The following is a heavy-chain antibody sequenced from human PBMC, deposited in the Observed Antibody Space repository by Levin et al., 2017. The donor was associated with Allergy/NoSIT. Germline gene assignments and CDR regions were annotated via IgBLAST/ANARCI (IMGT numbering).Heavy chain of an antibody. Sequence: KPGGSLRLSCKASGYTFTSHYIHWVRQAPGQGLEWMGIINPSGGSTSYAQKFQGRVTMTRNTSTTTVYMDLSSLTSEDTAVYYCAREGWWSSTSGDRWLDPWGQGTLVTVTS. V-gene: IGHV1-46*01. D-gene: IGHD2-15*01. CDR3: AREGWWSSTSGDRWLDP. CDR1: GYTFTSHY. CDR2: INPSGGST. J-gene: IGHJ5*02.